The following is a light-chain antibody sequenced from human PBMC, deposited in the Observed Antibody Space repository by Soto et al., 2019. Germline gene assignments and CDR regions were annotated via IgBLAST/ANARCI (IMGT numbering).Light chain of an antibody. J-gene: IGLJ2*01. V-gene: IGLV3-27*01. Sequence: SYELTQPSSVSVSPGQTARITCSGDVLAKKYARWFQQKPGQAPVLVIYKDSERPSGIPERFSGSSSGTTVTLTISGAQVEDEADYYCYSAADNSVVFGGGTKLTV. CDR1: VLAKKY. CDR2: KDS. CDR3: YSAADNSVV.